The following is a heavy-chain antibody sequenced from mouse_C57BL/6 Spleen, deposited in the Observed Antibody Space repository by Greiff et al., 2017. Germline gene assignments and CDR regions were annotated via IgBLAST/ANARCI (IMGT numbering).Heavy chain of an antibody. Sequence: QVQLQQPGAELVKPGASVKMSCKASGYTFTSYWITWVKQRPGQGLEWIGDIYPGSGSTNYNEKFKSKATLTVDTSSSTAYMRLSSLPSEDSAVYYCARFGYDYEYYGYGGQGTTLTVAS. V-gene: IGHV1-55*01. J-gene: IGHJ2*01. CDR1: GYTFTSYW. CDR3: ARFGYDYEYYGY. CDR2: IYPGSGST. D-gene: IGHD2-4*01.